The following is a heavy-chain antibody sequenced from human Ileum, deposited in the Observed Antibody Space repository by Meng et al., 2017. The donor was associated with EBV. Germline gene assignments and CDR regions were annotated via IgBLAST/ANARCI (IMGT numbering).Heavy chain of an antibody. CDR2: TSHSGST. Sequence: QVQPQESGPGLVKPSETLSLTCAVSGGSISRSDWWSRVRQPPGKGLEWIGETSHSGSTNYSPSLKSRVTISLDKSKNQLSLKLNSVTAADTAVYYCASSDYYRSDYWGQGTLVTVSS. D-gene: IGHD3-22*01. CDR3: ASSDYYRSDY. J-gene: IGHJ4*02. V-gene: IGHV4-4*02. CDR1: GGSISRSDW.